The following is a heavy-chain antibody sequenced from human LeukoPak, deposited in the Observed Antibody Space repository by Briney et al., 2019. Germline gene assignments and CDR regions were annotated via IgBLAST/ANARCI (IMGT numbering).Heavy chain of an antibody. Sequence: SETLSLTCTVSGGSMSGYFWSWIRQPPGKGLEWIGYIYYSGSTNYNPPLKSRVTISVDTSKNQFSLKLSSVTAADTAVYYCARSITSSWYGDFQHWGQGTLVTVSS. J-gene: IGHJ1*01. CDR3: ARSITSSWYGDFQH. V-gene: IGHV4-59*01. D-gene: IGHD6-13*01. CDR2: IYYSGST. CDR1: GGSMSGYF.